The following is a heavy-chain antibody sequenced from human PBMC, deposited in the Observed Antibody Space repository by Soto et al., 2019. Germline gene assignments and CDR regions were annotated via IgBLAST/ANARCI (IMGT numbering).Heavy chain of an antibody. CDR1: GFTFRNYA. Sequence: QVQLVESGGGVVQPGRSLRLSCAASGFTFRNYAMHWVRQVRQAPGQGLEWVAVISYDGSNQFYADSVKGRFTISRDASKNILYLEMNSLRADDTAVYYCARDDYASIGRNSSFDYWGQGTLVTVSS. J-gene: IGHJ4*02. CDR2: ISYDGSNQ. D-gene: IGHD3-22*01. V-gene: IGHV3-30-3*01. CDR3: ARDDYASIGRNSSFDY.